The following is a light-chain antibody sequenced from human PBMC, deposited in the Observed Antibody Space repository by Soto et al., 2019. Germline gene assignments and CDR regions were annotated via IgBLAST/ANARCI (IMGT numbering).Light chain of an antibody. Sequence: QSALTQPPSVSGSPGQSVTISCTGTSSDIGNYNRVSWYQQPPGTAPKLMIYEVHNRPSGVPDRFSGSKSGNTASLTISGLQAEDEADYYCSSYTSSSTFVFGGGTKLTVL. CDR1: SSDIGNYNR. V-gene: IGLV2-18*02. J-gene: IGLJ2*01. CDR2: EVH. CDR3: SSYTSSSTFV.